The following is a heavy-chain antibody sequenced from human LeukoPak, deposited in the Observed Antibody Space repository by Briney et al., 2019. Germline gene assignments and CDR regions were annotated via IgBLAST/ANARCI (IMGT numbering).Heavy chain of an antibody. CDR1: GFTFSSYG. J-gene: IGHJ4*02. D-gene: IGHD5-12*01. CDR2: ISYDGSNK. Sequence: GRSLRLSCAASGFTFSSYGMHWVRQAPGKGLEWVAVISYDGSNKYYADSVKGRFTISRDNSKNTLYLQMNSLRAEDTAIYYCTGGYGLAKFYWGQGTLVTVSS. CDR3: TGGYGLAKFY. V-gene: IGHV3-30*03.